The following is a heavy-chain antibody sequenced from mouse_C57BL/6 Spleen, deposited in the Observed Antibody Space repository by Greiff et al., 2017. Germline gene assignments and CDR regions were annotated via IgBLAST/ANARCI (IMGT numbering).Heavy chain of an antibody. CDR2: IDPSDSYT. J-gene: IGHJ4*01. CDR3: ARGSYYGNPHYYAMDY. CDR1: GYTFTSYW. Sequence: VQLQQPGAELVMPGASVKLSCKASGYTFTSYWMHWVKQRPGQGLEWIGEIDPSDSYTNYNQKFKGKSTLTVDKSSSTAYMQLSSLTSEDSAVYYCARGSYYGNPHYYAMDYWGQGTSVTVSS. V-gene: IGHV1-69*01. D-gene: IGHD2-1*01.